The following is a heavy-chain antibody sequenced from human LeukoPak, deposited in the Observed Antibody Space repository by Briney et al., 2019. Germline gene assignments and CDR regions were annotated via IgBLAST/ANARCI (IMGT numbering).Heavy chain of an antibody. D-gene: IGHD6-19*01. CDR1: GDSVSSNSAA. V-gene: IGHV6-1*01. CDR3: ARAPDVSSSGWQLPFDY. Sequence: SQTLSLTCAISGDSVSSNSAAWNWIRQSPSRGLEWLGRTYYRSKWYNDYAVSVKSRITISPDTSKNQFSLQLNSVTPEDTAVYYCARAPDVSSSGWQLPFDYWGQGTLVTVSS. CDR2: TYYRSKWYN. J-gene: IGHJ4*02.